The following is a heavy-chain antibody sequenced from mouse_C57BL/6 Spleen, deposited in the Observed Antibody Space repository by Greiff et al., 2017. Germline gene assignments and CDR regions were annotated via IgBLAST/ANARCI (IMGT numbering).Heavy chain of an antibody. CDR3: ARRTTVVPYAMDY. D-gene: IGHD1-1*01. J-gene: IGHJ4*01. CDR2: IIPGSGYT. Sequence: VQLQESGAELAKPGASVKLSCKASGYTFTSYWMHWVTQRPGQGLEWIGYIIPGSGYTKYNQKFKDKATLTADKSSSTAYMQLSSLTYEDSAVYYCARRTTVVPYAMDYWGQGTSVTVSS. V-gene: IGHV1-7*01. CDR1: GYTFTSYW.